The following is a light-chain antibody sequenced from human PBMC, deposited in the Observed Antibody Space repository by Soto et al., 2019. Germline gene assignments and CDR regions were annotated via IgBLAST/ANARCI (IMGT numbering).Light chain of an antibody. CDR2: GAS. V-gene: IGKV1-12*01. CDR1: QDIGSW. Sequence: DIQMTQSPSSVSASVGDRVTITCRASQDIGSWLAWYQQKPGKAPDLLIYGASSLQSGVPSRFYGSGSGTDVTLTISSLQPEDFATYYCQQGGSFPITFGQGTRLEI. J-gene: IGKJ5*01. CDR3: QQGGSFPIT.